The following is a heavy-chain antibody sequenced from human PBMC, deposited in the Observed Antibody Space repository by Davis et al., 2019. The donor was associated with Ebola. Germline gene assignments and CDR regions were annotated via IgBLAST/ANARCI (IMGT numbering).Heavy chain of an antibody. Sequence: GESLKISCAASGFTFSSYAMSWVRQAPGKGLEWVSVISGSGGSTYYADSVKGRFTISRDNSKNTLYLQMNSLRAEDTAVYYCAKTPKGSWYYFDYWGQGTLVTVSS. J-gene: IGHJ4*02. V-gene: IGHV3-23*01. CDR3: AKTPKGSWYYFDY. D-gene: IGHD6-13*01. CDR1: GFTFSSYA. CDR2: ISGSGGST.